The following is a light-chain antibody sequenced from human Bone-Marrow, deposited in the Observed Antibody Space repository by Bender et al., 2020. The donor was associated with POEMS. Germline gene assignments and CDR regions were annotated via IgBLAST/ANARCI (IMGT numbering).Light chain of an antibody. Sequence: QSALTQPASVSGSPGQSVTISCTGTSSDVGSYNLVSWYQQHPGKVPNVIIYEGSRRPSGVSNRSSGSKSGNTASLTISGLQAEDEADYYCAVWDDSLNGWVFGGGTKLTVL. CDR2: EGS. CDR3: AVWDDSLNGWV. V-gene: IGLV2-23*01. CDR1: SSDVGSYNL. J-gene: IGLJ3*02.